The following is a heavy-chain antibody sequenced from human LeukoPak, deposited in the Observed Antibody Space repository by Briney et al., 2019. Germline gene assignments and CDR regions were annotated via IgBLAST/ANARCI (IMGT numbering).Heavy chain of an antibody. J-gene: IGHJ4*02. Sequence: GGSLRLSCAASGFTFSSYAMSWVRQAPGKGLEWVSAISGSGGSTYYADSVKGRFTISRDNSKNTLYLRMNSLRAEDTAVYYCAKVPPLRLGELSLYFDYWGQGTLVTVSS. V-gene: IGHV3-23*01. D-gene: IGHD3-16*02. CDR3: AKVPPLRLGELSLYFDY. CDR1: GFTFSSYA. CDR2: ISGSGGST.